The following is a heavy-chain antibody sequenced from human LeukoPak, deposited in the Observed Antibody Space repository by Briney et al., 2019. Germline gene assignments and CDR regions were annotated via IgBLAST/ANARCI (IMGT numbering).Heavy chain of an antibody. Sequence: PSETLSLTCTVSGGSISSGSYYWSWIRQPAGKGLEWIGRIYTSGSTNYNPSLKSRVTMSVDTSKNQFSLKLSSVTAADTAVYYCARGGSVVGFDPWGQGTLVTVSS. V-gene: IGHV4-61*02. J-gene: IGHJ5*02. CDR2: IYTSGST. CDR3: ARGGSVVGFDP. CDR1: GGSISSGSYY. D-gene: IGHD6-25*01.